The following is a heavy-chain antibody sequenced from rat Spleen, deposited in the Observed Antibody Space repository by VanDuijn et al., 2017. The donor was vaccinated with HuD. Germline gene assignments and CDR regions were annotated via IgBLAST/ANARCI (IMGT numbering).Heavy chain of an antibody. Sequence: VQLKESGPGLVQPSQTLSLTCTVSGFSLSSYGVFWVRQPPGKGLVWLGVIWGDGNTKCNSTLRSRLGISRDTSKSQVFLKRNSLQTEYTAIYCCVRERVPGFAFYFDYGGKGVMVTVSS. CDR3: VRERVPGFAFYFDY. V-gene: IGHV2-13*01. CDR1: GFSLSSYG. D-gene: IGHD1-4*01. CDR2: IWGDGNT. J-gene: IGHJ2*01.